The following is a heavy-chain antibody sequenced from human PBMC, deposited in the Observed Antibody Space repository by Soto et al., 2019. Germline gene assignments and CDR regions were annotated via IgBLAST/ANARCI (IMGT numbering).Heavy chain of an antibody. J-gene: IGHJ4*02. CDR2: IAYDGSNK. Sequence: QVQLAESGGGVVQPGRSLRLSCAASGFIFSNYGMHWVRQAPGKGLEWVAVIAYDGSNKYYADSVKGRFTISRDNSKNTLDLQVNSLRAEDKAVYYCARDPGRYYFDYWGQGTLVTVSS. CDR1: GFIFSNYG. V-gene: IGHV3-30*03. D-gene: IGHD3-10*01. CDR3: ARDPGRYYFDY.